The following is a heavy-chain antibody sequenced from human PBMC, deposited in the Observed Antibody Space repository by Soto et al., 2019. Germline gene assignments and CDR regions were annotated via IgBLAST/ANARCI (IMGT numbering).Heavy chain of an antibody. V-gene: IGHV4-34*01. D-gene: IGHD3-10*01. J-gene: IGHJ6*02. CDR2: INHSGST. Sequence: SETLSLTCAVYGGSFSGYYWSWIRQPPGKGLEWIGEINHSGSTNYNPSLKSRVTISVDTSKNQFSLKLSSVTAADTAVHYCARGEKTYYYGSGRLYGMDVWGQGTTVTVSS. CDR3: ARGEKTYYYGSGRLYGMDV. CDR1: GGSFSGYY.